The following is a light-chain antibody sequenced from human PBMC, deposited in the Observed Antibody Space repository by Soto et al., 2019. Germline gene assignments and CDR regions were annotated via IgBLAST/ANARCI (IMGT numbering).Light chain of an antibody. CDR2: KAT. J-gene: IGKJ2*01. Sequence: DFQMTQAPSTLSASVGDGVTITCRASQSIGSGLAWYQQQPGKAPKLLIYKATNLQRGVSSRFSGSGSGTDFSLTLSRLPPADSATYYCQQYHDFQYTFGQGTKLEI. CDR1: QSIGSG. CDR3: QQYHDFQYT. V-gene: IGKV1-5*03.